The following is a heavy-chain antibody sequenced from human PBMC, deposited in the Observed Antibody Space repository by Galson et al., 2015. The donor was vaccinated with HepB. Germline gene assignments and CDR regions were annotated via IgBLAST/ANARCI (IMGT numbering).Heavy chain of an antibody. D-gene: IGHD6-6*01. Sequence: SVKVSCKASGGTFSSYAISWVRQAPGQGLEWMGGIIPIFGTANYAQKFQGRVTITADESTSTAYMELSSLRSEDTALYYCASRASSIAAPPGYYYYYMDVWGKGTTVTVSS. CDR2: IIPIFGTA. V-gene: IGHV1-69*13. CDR1: GGTFSSYA. J-gene: IGHJ6*03. CDR3: ASRASSIAAPPGYYYYYMDV.